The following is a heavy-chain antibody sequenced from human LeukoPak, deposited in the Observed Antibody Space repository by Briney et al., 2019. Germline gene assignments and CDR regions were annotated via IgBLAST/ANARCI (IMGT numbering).Heavy chain of an antibody. V-gene: IGHV3-23*01. CDR1: GFTFSSYA. Sequence: GGSLRLSCAASGFTFSSYAMSWVRQAPGKGLEWVSAISGSGGSTYYADSVKGRFTISRDNSKNTLYLQMNSLRAEDTAVYYCAKLGCYDFWSGYCLVYAFDIWGQGTMVTVSS. CDR2: ISGSGGST. D-gene: IGHD3-3*01. CDR3: AKLGCYDFWSGYCLVYAFDI. J-gene: IGHJ3*02.